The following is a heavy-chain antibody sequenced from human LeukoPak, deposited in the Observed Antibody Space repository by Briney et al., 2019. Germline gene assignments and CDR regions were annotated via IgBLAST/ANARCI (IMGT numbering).Heavy chain of an antibody. Sequence: ASVKVSCKASGYTFTSYAMHWVRQAPGQRLEWMGWSNAGNGNTKYSQEFQGRVTITRDTSASTAYMELSSLRSEDMAVYYCARVVGGNYYGSESDDYWGQGTLVTVSS. D-gene: IGHD3-10*01. J-gene: IGHJ4*02. V-gene: IGHV1-3*02. CDR1: GYTFTSYA. CDR3: ARVVGGNYYGSESDDY. CDR2: SNAGNGNT.